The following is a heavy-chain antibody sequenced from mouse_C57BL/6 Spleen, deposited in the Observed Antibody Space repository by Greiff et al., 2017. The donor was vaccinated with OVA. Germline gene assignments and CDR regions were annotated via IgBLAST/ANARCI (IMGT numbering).Heavy chain of an antibody. Sequence: VQLVESGPGLVEPPPPLSITCTASGFSFTSYGVRWVRQPPGKGLEWLGVIWGDGSTNYHSALISRLSISKANSKSKVYLKLNSLQTDDTATYYCADVRDWYSDVWGAGATVTDSS. D-gene: IGHD1-1*01. V-gene: IGHV2-3*01. CDR2: IWGDGST. J-gene: IGHJ1*01. CDR1: GFSFTSYG. CDR3: ADVRDWYSDV.